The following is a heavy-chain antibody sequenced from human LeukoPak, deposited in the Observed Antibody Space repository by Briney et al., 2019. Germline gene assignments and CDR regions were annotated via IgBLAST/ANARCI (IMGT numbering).Heavy chain of an antibody. CDR3: ANEWTSGSYGGYFDY. CDR1: GYIFISYG. V-gene: IGHV1-18*01. D-gene: IGHD1-26*01. J-gene: IGHJ4*02. CDR2: ISAYNGNT. Sequence: ASVKVSCKASGYIFISYGISWLRQAPGQGREWMGWISAYNGNTNYAQKLQGRVTMTTDTSTSTAYMELRSLRSEDKAVYSCANEWTSGSYGGYFDYWGQGTLVTVSS.